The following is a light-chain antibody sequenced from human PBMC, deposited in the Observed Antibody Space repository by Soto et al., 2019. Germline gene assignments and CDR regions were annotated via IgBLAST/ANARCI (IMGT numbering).Light chain of an antibody. CDR2: WAS. CDR1: QTVLYSSNNKNY. CDR3: QQYNNWPRT. V-gene: IGKV4-1*01. Sequence: IVMTQSPDSLAVSLGERATINCKSSQTVLYSSNNKNYLAWYQQKPGQPPKLLIYWASTRESGVPDRFSGSGSGTDFTLTISSLQAEDVAVYYCQQYNNWPRTFGQGTKVEIK. J-gene: IGKJ1*01.